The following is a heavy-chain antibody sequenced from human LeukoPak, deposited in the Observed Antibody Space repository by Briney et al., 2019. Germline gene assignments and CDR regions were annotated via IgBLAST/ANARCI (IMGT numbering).Heavy chain of an antibody. CDR3: ARDVFDGSNRMGADDI. Sequence: PGGSLRLSCAASGFTYSSYAMSWVRQAPGKGLEWVSAISGSGGSTYYADSVKGRFTISRDNSKNTLYLQMNSLRAEDTAVYYCARDVFDGSNRMGADDIWGQGTMVTVSS. J-gene: IGHJ3*02. D-gene: IGHD1-14*01. CDR2: ISGSGGST. CDR1: GFTYSSYA. V-gene: IGHV3-23*01.